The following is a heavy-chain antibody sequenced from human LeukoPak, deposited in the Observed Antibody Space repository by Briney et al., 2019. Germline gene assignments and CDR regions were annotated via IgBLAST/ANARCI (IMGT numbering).Heavy chain of an antibody. Sequence: SETLSLTCTVSGGFISSYYWSWIRQPAGKGLESIGHISTSGSTNYNPSLKSRVTMSVDTSKNQFSLKLSSVTAADTAVYYCARVRYSDSSVLTRKRSYYFDYWGQGTLVTVSS. CDR3: ARVRYSDSSVLTRKRSYYFDY. V-gene: IGHV4-4*07. CDR1: GGFISSYY. CDR2: ISTSGST. J-gene: IGHJ4*02. D-gene: IGHD3-22*01.